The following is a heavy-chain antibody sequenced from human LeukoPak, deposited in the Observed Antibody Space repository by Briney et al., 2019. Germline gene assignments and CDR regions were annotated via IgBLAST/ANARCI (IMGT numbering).Heavy chain of an antibody. V-gene: IGHV3-15*01. CDR2: IKSKTDGGTT. CDR1: GLTFSNAW. D-gene: IGHD3-10*01. J-gene: IGHJ3*02. CDR3: ATEGYYGAFDI. Sequence: GGSLRLSCAASGLTFSNAWMSWVRQAPGKGLEWVGRIKSKTDGGTTDYAAPVKGRFTISRDDSKNTLYLQMNSLRAEDTAVYYCATEGYYGAFDIWGQGTMVTVSS.